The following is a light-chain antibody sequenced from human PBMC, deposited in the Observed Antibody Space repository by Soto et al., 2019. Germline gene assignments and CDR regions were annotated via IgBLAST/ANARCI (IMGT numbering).Light chain of an antibody. V-gene: IGKV1-39*01. CDR2: VAS. CDR1: QNISSN. Sequence: DIQMTQSPGSLSASVGDRVTLTCRASQNISSNFNWYQQKTGEAPTLLLYVASNWPTGAPARFSGSGSGTDFTLTISSLQFEDFATYHCQQSYSPILTFGEGTKVEIK. CDR3: QQSYSPILT. J-gene: IGKJ4*01.